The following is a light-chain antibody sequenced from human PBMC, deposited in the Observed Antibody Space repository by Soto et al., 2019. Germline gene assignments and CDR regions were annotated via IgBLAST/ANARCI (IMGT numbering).Light chain of an antibody. V-gene: IGKV1-27*01. CDR1: QGISHY. Sequence: DIQMTQSPSSLSASVGDRVTITCRASQGISHYLAWYQQKPGKVPKLLIYAASTLQSGVPSRFSGSGSGTDFTLAISSLQPEDVSTYYCQKYNSAPHTFGQGTKGEIK. CDR3: QKYNSAPHT. J-gene: IGKJ1*01. CDR2: AAS.